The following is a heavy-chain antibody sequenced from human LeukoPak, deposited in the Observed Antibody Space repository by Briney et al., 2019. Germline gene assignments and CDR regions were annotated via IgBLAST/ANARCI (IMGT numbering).Heavy chain of an antibody. CDR2: ISGNGDST. CDR3: AKGPIYHVLGRFDI. V-gene: IGHV3-23*01. D-gene: IGHD3-9*01. J-gene: IGHJ3*02. Sequence: PGGSLRLSCAASGFTFSSYAMSWVRQAPGKGLEWVSTISGNGDSTYYGDSVKGRFTISRDKSKNTLYLQMNSLRAEDTAVYYCAKGPIYHVLGRFDIWGQGTMVTVSS. CDR1: GFTFSSYA.